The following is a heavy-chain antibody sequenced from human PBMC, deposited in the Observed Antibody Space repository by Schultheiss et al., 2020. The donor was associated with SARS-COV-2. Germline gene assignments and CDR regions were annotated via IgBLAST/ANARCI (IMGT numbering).Heavy chain of an antibody. CDR1: GGSISSYY. J-gene: IGHJ4*02. CDR3: ARIIRFLEWLFDY. V-gene: IGHV4-34*01. D-gene: IGHD3-3*01. Sequence: SETLSLTCTVSGGSISSYYWSWIRQPPGKGLEWIGEINHSGSTYYNPSLKSRVTISVDTSKNQFSLKLSSVTAADTAVYYCARIIRFLEWLFDYWGQGTLVTVSS. CDR2: INHSGST.